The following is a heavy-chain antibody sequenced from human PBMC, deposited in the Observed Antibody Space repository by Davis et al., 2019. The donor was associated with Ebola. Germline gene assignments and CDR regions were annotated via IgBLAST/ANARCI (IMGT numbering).Heavy chain of an antibody. J-gene: IGHJ3*02. V-gene: IGHV3-21*01. Sequence: GGSLRLSCAASGFTFSSYSMNWVRQAPGKGLEWVPSISSSSSYIYYADSVKGRFTISRDNAKNSLYLQMNSLRDEDTAVYYCARDLGCGGDCYYDAFDIWGQGTMVTVSS. D-gene: IGHD2-21*02. CDR3: ARDLGCGGDCYYDAFDI. CDR2: ISSSSSYI. CDR1: GFTFSSYS.